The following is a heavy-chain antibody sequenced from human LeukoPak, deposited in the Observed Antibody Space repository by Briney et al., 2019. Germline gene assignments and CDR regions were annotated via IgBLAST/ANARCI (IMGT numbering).Heavy chain of an antibody. V-gene: IGHV4-4*07. CDR3: ARVRYGSGRYYSNNDAFDI. CDR2: IYTSGST. J-gene: IGHJ3*02. CDR1: GGSISSYY. Sequence: SETLSLTCTVSGGSISSYYWSWIRQPAGQGLEWIGRIYTSGSTNYNPSLKSRVTMSVDTSKNQFSLKLSSVTAADTAVYYCARVRYGSGRYYSNNDAFDIWGQGTTVTVSS. D-gene: IGHD3-10*01.